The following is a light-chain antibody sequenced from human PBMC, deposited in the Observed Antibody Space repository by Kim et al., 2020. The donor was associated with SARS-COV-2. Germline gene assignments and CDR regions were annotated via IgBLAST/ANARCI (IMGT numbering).Light chain of an antibody. J-gene: IGKJ1*01. CDR1: QDISSY. CDR2: AAS. CDR3: QQYYSYPRT. V-gene: IGKV1-8*01. Sequence: ASTGDRVTISCRASQDISSYLAWYQQKPGKAPKLLIYAASTLQTEVPSRFSGSGSGTDFTLTISCLQSEDFATYYCQQYYSYPRTFGQGTKVDIK.